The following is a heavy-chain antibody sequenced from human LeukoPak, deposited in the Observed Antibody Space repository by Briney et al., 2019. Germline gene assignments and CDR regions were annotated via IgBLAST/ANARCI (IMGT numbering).Heavy chain of an antibody. V-gene: IGHV3-30*04. CDR2: ISYDGNNK. CDR1: GFTFSNFA. Sequence: GRSLRLSCAASGFTFSNFAMHWVRQAPGKGLEWMTVISYDGNNKYYADSVRGRLSISRDNSKNTLFLQMNSLRVEDTAVYYCARGSSKQQLLRAGALDIWGQGTMVTVSS. J-gene: IGHJ3*02. CDR3: ARGSSKQQLLRAGALDI. D-gene: IGHD6-13*01.